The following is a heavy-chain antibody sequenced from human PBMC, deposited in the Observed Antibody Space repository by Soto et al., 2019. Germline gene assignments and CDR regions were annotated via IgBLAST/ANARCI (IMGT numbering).Heavy chain of an antibody. CDR2: IYHSGST. CDR1: GGCISSSNW. CDR3: AXLLLFGDLLYWFDP. J-gene: IGHJ5*02. D-gene: IGHD3-10*01. Sequence: PSETLSLSCAVSGGCISSSNWWSWVRQPTGKGLEWIGEIYHSGSTNYNPSLKSRVTISVDKSKNQFSLKLSSVTAADTAVYYCAXLLLFGDLLYWFDPWGQGTLVTVSS. V-gene: IGHV4-4*02.